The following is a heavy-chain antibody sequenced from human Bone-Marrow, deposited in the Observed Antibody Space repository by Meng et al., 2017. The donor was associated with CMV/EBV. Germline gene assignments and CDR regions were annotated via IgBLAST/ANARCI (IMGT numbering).Heavy chain of an antibody. J-gene: IGHJ3*02. CDR1: GFTFSSYA. V-gene: IGHV3-30*04. Sequence: GESLKISCAASGFTFSSYAMHWVRQAPGKGLEWVAVISYDGSNKYYADSVKGRFTISRDNSKNTLYLQMNSLRAEDTAVYYCARIPHKGYCSSTSCLLKNDAFDIWGQGTMVTVSS. CDR3: ARIPHKGYCSSTSCLLKNDAFDI. D-gene: IGHD2-2*01. CDR2: ISYDGSNK.